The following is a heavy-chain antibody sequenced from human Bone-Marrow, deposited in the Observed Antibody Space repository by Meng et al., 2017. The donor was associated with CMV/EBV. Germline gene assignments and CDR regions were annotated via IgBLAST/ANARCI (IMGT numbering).Heavy chain of an antibody. CDR1: GGSISSSSYY. Sequence: SEPLSLTCTVSGGSISSSSYYWGWIRQPPGKGLEWIGSIYYSGSTYYNPSLKSRVTISVDTSKNQFSLKLSSVTAADTAVYYCARGWELAPFDYWGQGTLVTVSS. J-gene: IGHJ4*02. CDR3: ARGWELAPFDY. V-gene: IGHV4-39*07. D-gene: IGHD1-26*01. CDR2: IYYSGST.